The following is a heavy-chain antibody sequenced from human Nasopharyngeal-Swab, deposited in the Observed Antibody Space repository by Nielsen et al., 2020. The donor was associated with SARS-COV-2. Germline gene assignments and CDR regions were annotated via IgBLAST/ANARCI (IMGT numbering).Heavy chain of an antibody. CDR1: GFTFSSYG. J-gene: IGHJ3*02. V-gene: IGHV3-33*01. Sequence: GGSLRLSCAASGFTFSSYGMHWVRQAPGKGLEWVAVIWHDGSNKYYADSVKGRFTISRDNSKNTLYLQMTSLRAEDTAVYYCARGPRLLRFLEWLFSLEAFDIWGQGTMVTVSS. CDR3: ARGPRLLRFLEWLFSLEAFDI. D-gene: IGHD3-3*01. CDR2: IWHDGSNK.